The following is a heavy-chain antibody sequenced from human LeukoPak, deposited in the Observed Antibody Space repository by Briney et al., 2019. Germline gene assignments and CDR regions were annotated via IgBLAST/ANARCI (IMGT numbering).Heavy chain of an antibody. Sequence: NPSETLSLTCAVYGGSFSGYYWSWIRQPPGKGLEWIGEINHSGSTNYNPSLKSRVTISVDTSKNQFSLKLSSVTAADTAVYYCARQGYSSGWYPGSYYYYGMDVWGQGTTVTVSS. CDR3: ARQGYSSGWYPGSYYYYGMDV. D-gene: IGHD6-19*01. CDR1: GGSFSGYY. J-gene: IGHJ6*02. CDR2: INHSGST. V-gene: IGHV4-34*01.